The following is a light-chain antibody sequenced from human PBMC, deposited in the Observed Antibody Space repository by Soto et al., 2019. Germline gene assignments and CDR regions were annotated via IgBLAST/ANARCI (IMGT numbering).Light chain of an antibody. V-gene: IGKV1-39*01. CDR2: AAS. CDR3: QQSDSIPIT. J-gene: IGKJ5*01. Sequence: DIPMTQSPSSLSASVGDRVTIPCRASQTISRNLNWYQQKPGEAPKLLIYAASSLQSGVPSRFSGSGSGTDFTLAISSLQPEDFATYYCQQSDSIPITFGQGTRLEIK. CDR1: QTISRN.